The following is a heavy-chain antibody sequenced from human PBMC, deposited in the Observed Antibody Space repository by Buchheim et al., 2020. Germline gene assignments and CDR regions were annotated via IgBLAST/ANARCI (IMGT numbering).Heavy chain of an antibody. Sequence: QLQLQESGPGLVKPSETLSLTCTVSGGSISSGSYYWGWIRQSPGKGLEWIAIIGHTGDTYYNPSLQSRVTISVDMSKNQFSLKLSSVTATDTAVYYCARHRTVTGSSLSDYWGQGTL. CDR2: IGHTGDT. CDR1: GGSISSGSYY. CDR3: ARHRTVTGSSLSDY. D-gene: IGHD1-26*01. V-gene: IGHV4-39*01. J-gene: IGHJ4*02.